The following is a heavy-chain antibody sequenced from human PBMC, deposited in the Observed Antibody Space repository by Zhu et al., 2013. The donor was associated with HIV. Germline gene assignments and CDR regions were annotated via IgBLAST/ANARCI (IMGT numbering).Heavy chain of an antibody. CDR1: GGTFSSYA. V-gene: IGHV1-69*01. Sequence: QVQLVQSGAEVKKPGSSVKVSCKASGGTFSSYAISWVRQAPGQGLEWMGGIIPIFGTANYAQKFQGRVTITADESTSTAYMELSSLRSEDTAVYYCARDLEEDIVVVPAATLGYWGQGTLVTVSS. CDR2: IIPIFGTA. J-gene: IGHJ4*02. D-gene: IGHD2-2*01. CDR3: ARDLEEDIVVVPAATLGY.